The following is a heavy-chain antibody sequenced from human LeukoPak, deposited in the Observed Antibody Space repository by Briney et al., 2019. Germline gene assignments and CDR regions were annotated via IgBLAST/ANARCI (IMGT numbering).Heavy chain of an antibody. Sequence: SETLSLTCAVYGGSFSGYYWSWIRQPPGKGLEWIGEINHSGSTNYNPSLRSRVTMSIDTSKNQFSLKLSSVTAADTAVYYCARLGTGIDYYDSSGPDYWGQGTLVTVSS. CDR3: ARLGTGIDYYDSSGPDY. CDR2: INHSGST. CDR1: GGSFSGYY. D-gene: IGHD3-22*01. J-gene: IGHJ4*02. V-gene: IGHV4-34*01.